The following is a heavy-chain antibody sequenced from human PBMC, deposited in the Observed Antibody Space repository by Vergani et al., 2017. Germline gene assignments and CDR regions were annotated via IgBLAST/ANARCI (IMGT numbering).Heavy chain of an antibody. CDR3: ARSLESALGQYYYYGMDV. Sequence: QVQLVESGGGLVKPGGSLRLSCAASGFTFSDYYMSWIRQAPGKGLEWVSYISSSSSYTNYAESAKGPFPISSDNAKNALYLQMNSLRAEDTAVYYCARSLESALGQYYYYGMDVGGQGTTVTVSS. V-gene: IGHV3-11*05. CDR1: GFTFSDYY. CDR2: ISSSSSYT. J-gene: IGHJ6*02. D-gene: IGHD1-1*01.